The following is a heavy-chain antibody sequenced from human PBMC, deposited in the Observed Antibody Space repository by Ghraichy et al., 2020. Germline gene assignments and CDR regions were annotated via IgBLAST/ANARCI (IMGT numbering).Heavy chain of an antibody. CDR2: IYYSGST. V-gene: IGHV4-39*01. CDR3: ARHSSGQPPDGY. CDR1: GGSISSSSYY. J-gene: IGHJ4*02. Sequence: SETLSLTCTVSGGSISSSSYYWGWIRQPPGKGLEWIGSIYYSGSTYYNPSLKSRVTISVDTSKNQFSLKLSSVTAADTAVYYCARHSSGQPPDGYWGQGTLVTVSS. D-gene: IGHD6-19*01.